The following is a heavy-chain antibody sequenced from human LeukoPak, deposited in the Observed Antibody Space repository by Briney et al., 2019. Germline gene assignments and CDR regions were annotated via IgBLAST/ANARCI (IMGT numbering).Heavy chain of an antibody. D-gene: IGHD6-6*01. Sequence: ASVKVSCKASGYTFTSYGISWVRQAPGQGLEWMGWISAYNGNTNYAQKLQGRVTMTTDTSASTAYMELRSLRSDDTAVYYCARVRSSRGTFDYWGQGTLVTVSS. CDR3: ARVRSSRGTFDY. V-gene: IGHV1-18*01. CDR1: GYTFTSYG. CDR2: ISAYNGNT. J-gene: IGHJ4*02.